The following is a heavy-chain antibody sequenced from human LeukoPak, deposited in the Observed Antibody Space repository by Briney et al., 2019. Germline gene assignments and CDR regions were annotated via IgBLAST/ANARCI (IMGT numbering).Heavy chain of an antibody. V-gene: IGHV3-66*01. CDR1: GFTVSSNY. D-gene: IGHD3-9*01. CDR2: IYSGGST. Sequence: GGSLRLSCAASGFTVSSNYMSWVRQAPGKGLEWVSVIYSGGSTYYSDSVKGRFTISRDNSKNTMYLQMKSLRAEDTAVYYCARTARYYDILTGYYDRSYFDYWGEGTLVTVSS. CDR3: ARTARYYDILTGYYDRSYFDY. J-gene: IGHJ4*02.